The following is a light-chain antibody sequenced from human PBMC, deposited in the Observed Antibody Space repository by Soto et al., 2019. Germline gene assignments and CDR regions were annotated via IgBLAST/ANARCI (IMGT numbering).Light chain of an antibody. V-gene: IGKV1-5*01. CDR2: DAS. J-gene: IGKJ1*01. Sequence: DIQMTQSPSTLSASVGHSLTITCRASQSVSWWLAWYQQKPGKAPKLLIYDASTLESGVPLRFSGSGSGTEFTLTISSLQPDDVATYYCQQYNNFRWTCGQGTKVEIK. CDR3: QQYNNFRWT. CDR1: QSVSWW.